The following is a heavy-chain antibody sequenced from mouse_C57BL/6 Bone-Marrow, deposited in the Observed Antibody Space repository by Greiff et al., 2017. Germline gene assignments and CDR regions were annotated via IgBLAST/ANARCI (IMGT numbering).Heavy chain of an antibody. CDR3: ARYYGSSYIYWYFDV. Sequence: VQLKESGPVLVKPGASVKMSCKASGYTFTDYYMNWVKQSHGKSLEWIGVINPYNGGTSYNQKFKGKATLTVDKSSSTAYMELNSLTSEDSAVYYCARYYGSSYIYWYFDVWGTGTTVTVSS. J-gene: IGHJ1*03. V-gene: IGHV1-19*01. D-gene: IGHD1-1*01. CDR1: GYTFTDYY. CDR2: INPYNGGT.